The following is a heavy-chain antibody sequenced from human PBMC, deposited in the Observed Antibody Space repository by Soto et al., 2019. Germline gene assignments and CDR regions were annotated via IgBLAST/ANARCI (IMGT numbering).Heavy chain of an antibody. CDR1: GFTFSSYA. V-gene: IGHV3-23*01. CDR3: AKTTMIVVAESEPFDY. D-gene: IGHD3-22*01. J-gene: IGHJ4*02. CDR2: ISVSGGST. Sequence: GGSLRLSCAASGFTFSSYAMSWVRQAPGKGLEWVSAISVSGGSTYYADSVKGRFTISRDNSKNTLYLQMNSLRAEDTAVYYCAKTTMIVVAESEPFDYWGQGTLVTVSS.